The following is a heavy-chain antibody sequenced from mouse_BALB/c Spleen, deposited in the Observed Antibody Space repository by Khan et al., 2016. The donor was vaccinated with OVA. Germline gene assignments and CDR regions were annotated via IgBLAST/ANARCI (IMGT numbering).Heavy chain of an antibody. CDR2: TNTSNGGT. CDR3: ARITQLVATSFAY. Sequence: QVQLKESGAELVKAGASVKMSCKASGYTFTSYWMHWVKQRLGQGLEWMAETNTSNGGTEYNEKFKSKATLTVDKSSSTAYMLLSGRTLEDYAVCFCARITQLVATSFAYWGQGTTLTVSS. D-gene: IGHD3-1*01. J-gene: IGHJ2*01. CDR1: GYTFTSYW. V-gene: IGHV1S81*02.